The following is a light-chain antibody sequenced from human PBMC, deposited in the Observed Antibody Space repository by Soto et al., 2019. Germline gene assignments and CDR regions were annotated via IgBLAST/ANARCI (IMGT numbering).Light chain of an antibody. V-gene: IGKV3-20*01. J-gene: IGKJ4*01. Sequence: EIVLTQSPGTLSLSPGERATLSCRASQSVSNSDLARYQQKPGQAPSLLIYDASSRPTGIPDRFSGSGSGTDFTLTISRLEPEDFALYYCQQYAISPPTFGGGTKVDIK. CDR1: QSVSNSD. CDR2: DAS. CDR3: QQYAISPPT.